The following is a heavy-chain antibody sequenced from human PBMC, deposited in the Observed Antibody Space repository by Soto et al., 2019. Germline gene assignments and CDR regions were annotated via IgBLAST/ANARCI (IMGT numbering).Heavy chain of an antibody. CDR3: ARRGLGLDY. J-gene: IGHJ4*02. D-gene: IGHD3-16*01. Sequence: QLQLHESGPGLVKPSETLSLTCTVTGGSISGDSYYWAWIRQPPGKGLEWIGNIYYSGRTFYNPSLRSRVTMSVDTSKYLFALGLSSVTAADTAVYYCARRGLGLDYWGRGTLVTVSS. CDR2: IYYSGRT. CDR1: GGSISGDSYY. V-gene: IGHV4-39*01.